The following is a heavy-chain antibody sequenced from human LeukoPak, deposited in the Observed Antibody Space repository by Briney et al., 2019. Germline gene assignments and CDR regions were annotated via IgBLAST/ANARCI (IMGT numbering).Heavy chain of an antibody. Sequence: ASVKVSCKASGYTFTSYGISWVRQTPGQGLEWMGWISAYNGNTNYAQKLQGRVTMTTDTSTSTDYMELRSLRSDDTAVYYCARVGGKIAAAGTGDYWGQGTLVTVSS. CDR2: ISAYNGNT. CDR3: ARVGGKIAAAGTGDY. J-gene: IGHJ4*02. D-gene: IGHD6-13*01. CDR1: GYTFTSYG. V-gene: IGHV1-18*01.